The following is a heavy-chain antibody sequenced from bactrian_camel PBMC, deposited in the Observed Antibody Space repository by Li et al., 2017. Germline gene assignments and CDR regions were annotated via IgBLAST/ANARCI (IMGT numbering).Heavy chain of an antibody. J-gene: IGHJ6*01. CDR2: ISTAGDTT. CDR3: AGGSDFAG. D-gene: IGHD3*01. V-gene: IGHV3S31*01. Sequence: DVQLVESGGGLVQPGGSLRLSCAASGYTYSTFAMSWVRQAPGKGPEWVSTISTAGDTTLYEDSVKGRFTISRDNAKNTLYLLMNALKPEDTARYYCAGGSDFAGWGQGTQVTVS. CDR1: GYTYSTFA.